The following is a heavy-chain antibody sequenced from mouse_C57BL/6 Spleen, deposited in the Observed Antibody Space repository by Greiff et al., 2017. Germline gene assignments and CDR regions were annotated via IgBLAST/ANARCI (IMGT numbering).Heavy chain of an antibody. D-gene: IGHD1-1*01. CDR2: MWSGGST. J-gene: IGHJ3*01. CDR3: ARNYGSSHVGFAY. V-gene: IGHV2-2*01. Sequence: QVQLQQSGPGLVQPSQSLSITCTVSGFSLTSYGVHWVRQSPGKGLEWLGVMWSGGSTDYNAAFISRLSISKDNSTSQVFFKMNSLQADDKAIYYCARNYGSSHVGFAYWGQGTLVTVSA. CDR1: GFSLTSYG.